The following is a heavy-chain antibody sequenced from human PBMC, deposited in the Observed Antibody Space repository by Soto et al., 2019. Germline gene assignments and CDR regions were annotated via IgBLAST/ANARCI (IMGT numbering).Heavy chain of an antibody. V-gene: IGHV4-31*03. CDR2: ISYSGST. Sequence: FQTLSLTCTVSGGSIRSDIYVWTWIHQRPEKGLEWIGHISYSGSTHYNASLQSRVAISVDTSKNQFSLKLSSVTAADTAVYYCARGDYGDYVLGSYFDYWGQGTLVTVSS. J-gene: IGHJ4*02. CDR1: GGSIRSDIYV. CDR3: ARGDYGDYVLGSYFDY. D-gene: IGHD4-17*01.